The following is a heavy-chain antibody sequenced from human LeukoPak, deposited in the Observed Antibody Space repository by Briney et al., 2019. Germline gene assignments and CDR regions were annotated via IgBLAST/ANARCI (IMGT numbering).Heavy chain of an antibody. CDR1: RFTFSDYY. D-gene: IGHD2-2*01. Sequence: GGSLRLSCAASRFTFSDYYTSWIRQAPGKGLEWVSYISPSGSHTNYVDSVKGRFTISRDNAEKSVYLHMSSLRVEDTAVYYCARSLRRDCDSTSCWAAVDIWGQGTMVTVSS. J-gene: IGHJ3*02. CDR3: ARSLRRDCDSTSCWAAVDI. V-gene: IGHV3-11*03. CDR2: ISPSGSHT.